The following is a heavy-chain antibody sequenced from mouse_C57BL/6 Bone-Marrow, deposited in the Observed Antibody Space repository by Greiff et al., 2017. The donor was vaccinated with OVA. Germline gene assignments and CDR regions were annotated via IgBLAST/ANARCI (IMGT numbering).Heavy chain of an antibody. V-gene: IGHV1-7*01. CDR2: IYPSSGYT. CDR3: GIYDVGLAD. CDR1: GYTFTSYW. J-gene: IGHJ3*01. Sequence: QVQLQQSGAELAKPGASVKLSCKASGYTFTSYWMHWVKQRPGQGLEWIGYIYPSSGYTKYNQKFKNKATLTADKSSSTAYMQLSSLTYEDSAVNYCGIYDVGLADWGQGTLVTVSA. D-gene: IGHD2-12*01.